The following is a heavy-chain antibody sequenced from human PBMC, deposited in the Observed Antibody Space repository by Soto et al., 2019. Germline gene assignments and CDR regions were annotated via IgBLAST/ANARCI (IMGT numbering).Heavy chain of an antibody. D-gene: IGHD3-22*01. CDR2: ISYDGSNK. Sequence: QVQLVESGGGVVQPGTSLRLSCAASGFTFRSYGMHWVRQAPGKGLEWVAVISYDGSNKYYTDSVKGRFTISRDNSKNTLYMQMNSLRAEDTAVYFCAVWGGHSNGDGYYDRGYFDYWGQGTLVTVSS. V-gene: IGHV3-30*03. CDR3: AVWGGHSNGDGYYDRGYFDY. J-gene: IGHJ4*02. CDR1: GFTFRSYG.